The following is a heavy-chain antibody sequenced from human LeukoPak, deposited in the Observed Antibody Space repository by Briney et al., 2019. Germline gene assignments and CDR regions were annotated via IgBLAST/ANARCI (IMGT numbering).Heavy chain of an antibody. Sequence: ASVKVSCKASGYTFTSYAMNWVRQAPGQGLEWMGWINTNTGNPTYAQGFTGRFVFSLDTSVSTAYLQISSLKAEDTAVYYCARDSSVLRFLEWLKETYYFDYWGQGTLVTVSS. CDR2: INTNTGNP. J-gene: IGHJ4*02. CDR3: ARDSSVLRFLEWLKETYYFDY. D-gene: IGHD3-3*01. V-gene: IGHV7-4-1*02. CDR1: GYTFTSYA.